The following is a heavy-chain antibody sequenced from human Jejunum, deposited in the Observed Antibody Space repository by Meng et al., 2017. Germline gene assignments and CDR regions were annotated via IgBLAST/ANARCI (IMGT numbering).Heavy chain of an antibody. V-gene: IGHV4-31*01. CDR3: ATIDYGEVFFVY. CDR2: IYDSGTT. CDR1: GASISTGIYY. J-gene: IGHJ4*02. D-gene: IGHD4-17*01. Sequence: QLQESGPGLVKPSETLSLTCTVSGASISTGIYYWSWIRQHPGKGLEWIGYIYDSGTTSYNPSLKSPVTISMDTSKNQFSLRLGSVTAADTAVYYCATIDYGEVFFVYWGQGTLVTVSS.